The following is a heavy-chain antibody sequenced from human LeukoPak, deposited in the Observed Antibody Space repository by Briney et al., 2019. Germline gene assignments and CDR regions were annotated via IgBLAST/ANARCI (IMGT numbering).Heavy chain of an antibody. CDR3: TRDRTTVTTGLDY. Sequence: GRSLRLSCTASGFTFGDYAMSWVRQAPGKGLEWVGFIRSKAYGGTTEYAASVKGRFTNSRDDSKSIAYLQMNSLKTEDTAVYYCTRDRTTVTTGLDYWGQGTLVTVSS. CDR2: IRSKAYGGTT. CDR1: GFTFGDYA. D-gene: IGHD4-17*01. J-gene: IGHJ4*02. V-gene: IGHV3-49*04.